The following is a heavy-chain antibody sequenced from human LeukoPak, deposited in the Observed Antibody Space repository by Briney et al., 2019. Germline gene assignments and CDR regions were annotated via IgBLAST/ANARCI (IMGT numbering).Heavy chain of an antibody. D-gene: IGHD6-19*01. CDR3: ARGEGSGWHNYYYYYMDV. V-gene: IGHV1-8*03. J-gene: IGHJ6*03. CDR1: GYTFTSYD. CDR2: MNPNSGNT. Sequence: ASVKVSCKASGYTFTSYDINWVRQATGQGLEWMGWMNPNSGNTGYAQKFQGRVTITRNTSISTAYMELSSLRSEDTAVYYCARGEGSGWHNYYYYYMDVWGKGTTVTVSS.